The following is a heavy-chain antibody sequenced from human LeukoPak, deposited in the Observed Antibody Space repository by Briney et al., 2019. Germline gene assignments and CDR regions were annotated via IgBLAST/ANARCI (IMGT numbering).Heavy chain of an antibody. J-gene: IGHJ6*02. CDR3: ARPLKEGGYYYGMDV. V-gene: IGHV3-64*01. D-gene: IGHD3-16*01. CDR2: ISSHGSST. Sequence: QPGGSLRLACAASGFTFSKYAMFWVRQAPGKGLEFVSAISSHGSSTYYGNSLKGRFNISRDNSKNTLYLQMRSLRPEDTAVFYCARPLKEGGYYYGMDVWGQGTTVTVSS. CDR1: GFTFSKYA.